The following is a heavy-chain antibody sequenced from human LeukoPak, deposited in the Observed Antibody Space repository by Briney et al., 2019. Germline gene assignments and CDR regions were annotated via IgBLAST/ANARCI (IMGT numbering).Heavy chain of an antibody. Sequence: GGSLRLSCAASGFTFSSYAMHWVRQAPGKGLEWVAAISYDGSNRYYADSVKGRFTISRDNSKNTLYLQMNSLRSDDTAVYYCARVQIVVVPAAMFRSGHMDVWGKGTTVTVSS. CDR2: ISYDGSNR. D-gene: IGHD2-2*01. V-gene: IGHV3-30*04. J-gene: IGHJ6*03. CDR3: ARVQIVVVPAAMFRSGHMDV. CDR1: GFTFSSYA.